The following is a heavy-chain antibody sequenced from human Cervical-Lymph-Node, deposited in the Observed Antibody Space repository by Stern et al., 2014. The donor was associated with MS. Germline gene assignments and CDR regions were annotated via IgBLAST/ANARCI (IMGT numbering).Heavy chain of an antibody. CDR1: GFSFTSSRMG. J-gene: IGHJ4*02. CDR2: LYWDDDT. V-gene: IGHV2-5*02. CDR3: ARTDYSLLSVYSHFDY. D-gene: IGHD3-3*01. Sequence: QITLKESGPTLVQPTQTLTLTCTFSGFSFTSSRMGVGWIRQPPGKALEWLALLYWDDDTRYSSSLKTRLTITKDNSKSQVVLRLTNMAPEDTGTYYCARTDYSLLSVYSHFDYCGQGAPVTVSS.